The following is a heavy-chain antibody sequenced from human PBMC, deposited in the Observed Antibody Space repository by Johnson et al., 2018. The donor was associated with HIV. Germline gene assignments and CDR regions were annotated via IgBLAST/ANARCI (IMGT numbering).Heavy chain of an antibody. D-gene: IGHD3-10*01. CDR3: TTDQGYYGDAFDI. Sequence: VQLVESGGGLVKPGGSLRLSCAASGFTFSNAWMSWVRPAPGKGLAWVVRIKTKTDGGPTDYAAPVIGRFTISRDDSKNPLYLQMNSLKTEDTAVYYCTTDQGYYGDAFDIWGQGTMVTVSS. J-gene: IGHJ3*02. V-gene: IGHV3-15*01. CDR2: IKTKTDGGPT. CDR1: GFTFSNAW.